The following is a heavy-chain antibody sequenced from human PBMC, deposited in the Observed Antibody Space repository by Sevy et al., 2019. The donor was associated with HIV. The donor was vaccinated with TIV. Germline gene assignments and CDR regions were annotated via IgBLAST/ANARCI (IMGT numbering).Heavy chain of an antibody. V-gene: IGHV7-4-1*02. Sequence: ASVKVSCKASGYTFTSYAMNWVRQAPGQGLEWMGWINTNAGNPTYAQGFTGRFVFSLDTSVSTAYLQISSLKAEDTAVYYCARDEIDYGGLNYYSGMDVWGQGTTVTVSS. CDR2: INTNAGNP. J-gene: IGHJ6*02. CDR1: GYTFTSYA. CDR3: ARDEIDYGGLNYYSGMDV. D-gene: IGHD4-17*01.